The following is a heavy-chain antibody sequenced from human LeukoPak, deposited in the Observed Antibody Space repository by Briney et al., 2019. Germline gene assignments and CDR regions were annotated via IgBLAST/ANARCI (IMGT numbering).Heavy chain of an antibody. V-gene: IGHV3-48*03. CDR1: GFTFSSYE. CDR2: IVSSGSTI. J-gene: IGHJ4*02. D-gene: IGHD6-25*01. CDR3: ASSGHYFDY. Sequence: GGSLRLSCAASGFTFSSYEMNWVRQAPGKGLEWVSYIVSSGSTIYCADSVKGRFTISRDNAKNSLYLQMNSLRAEDTAVYFCASSGHYFDYWGQGTLVTVSS.